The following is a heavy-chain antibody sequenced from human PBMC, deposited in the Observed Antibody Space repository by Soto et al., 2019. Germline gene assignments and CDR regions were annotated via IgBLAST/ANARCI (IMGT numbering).Heavy chain of an antibody. Sequence: QVQLQESGPGLVKPSETLSLTCPVSGGSITRNSWSRIRQSAGKGLEWIGRLSAVGSTNYRPSLESRVTISVDTYTKQFCLHLYSVTDADTAVYFFARGRPIDYWGQGILVTVSS. CDR1: GGSITRNS. J-gene: IGHJ4*02. CDR3: ARGRPIDY. V-gene: IGHV4-4*07. CDR2: LSAVGST.